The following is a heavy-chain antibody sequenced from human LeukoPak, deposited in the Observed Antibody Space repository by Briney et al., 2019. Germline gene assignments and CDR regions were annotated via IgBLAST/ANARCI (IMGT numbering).Heavy chain of an antibody. J-gene: IGHJ6*03. Sequence: SETLSLTCTVSGGSISSYYWSWIRQPAGKGLEWIGRIYTSGSTNYNPSLKSRVTMSVDTSKNQFSLKLSSVTAADTAVYYCARDRKKLTVIASYYYYMDVWGKGTTVTVSS. V-gene: IGHV4-4*07. CDR1: GGSISSYY. D-gene: IGHD4-11*01. CDR3: ARDRKKLTVIASYYYYMDV. CDR2: IYTSGST.